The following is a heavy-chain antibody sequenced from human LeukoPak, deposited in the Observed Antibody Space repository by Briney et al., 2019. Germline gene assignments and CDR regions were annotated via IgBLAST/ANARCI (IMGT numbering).Heavy chain of an antibody. V-gene: IGHV1-2*02. CDR3: ARGVLIVVTISPVAP. Sequence: GASVTVSCKAYGYTFSGYYMHWVRQAPGQGLEWMGWINPNSGDTNFAQKFQGRATMIRDTSISTAYMELSSLKSDDTAVYYCARGVLIVVTISPVAPWGQGTLVTVSS. J-gene: IGHJ1*01. CDR2: INPNSGDT. CDR1: GYTFSGYY. D-gene: IGHD5-12*01.